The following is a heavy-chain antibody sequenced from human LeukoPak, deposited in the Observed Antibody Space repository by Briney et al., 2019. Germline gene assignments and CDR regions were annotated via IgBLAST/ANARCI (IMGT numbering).Heavy chain of an antibody. CDR1: GFTFSSYS. V-gene: IGHV3-21*01. J-gene: IGHJ4*02. CDR3: ARDDGGYCSSTSCYLAY. D-gene: IGHD2-2*01. Sequence: GGSLRLSCAASGFTFSSYSMNWVRQAPGKGLEWVSSISSSSSYIYYADSVKGRFTISRDNAKSSLYLQMNSLRAEDTAVYYCARDDGGYCSSTSCYLAYWGQGTLVTVSS. CDR2: ISSSSSYI.